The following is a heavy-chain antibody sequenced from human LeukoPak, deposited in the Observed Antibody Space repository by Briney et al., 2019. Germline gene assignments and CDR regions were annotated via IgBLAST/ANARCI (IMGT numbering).Heavy chain of an antibody. J-gene: IGHJ4*02. CDR3: ARDTVLWFGELPSSCDY. D-gene: IGHD3-10*01. V-gene: IGHV1-2*06. Sequence: GASVKVSCKASGYTFTGYYMHWVRQAPGQGLEWMGRINPNSGGTNYAQKFQGRVTMTRDMSISTAYMELSRLRSDDTAVYYCARDTVLWFGELPSSCDYWGQGTLVTVSS. CDR2: INPNSGGT. CDR1: GYTFTGYY.